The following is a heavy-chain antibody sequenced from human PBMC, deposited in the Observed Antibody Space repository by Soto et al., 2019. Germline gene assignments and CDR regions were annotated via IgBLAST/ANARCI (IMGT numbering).Heavy chain of an antibody. J-gene: IGHJ4*02. D-gene: IGHD2-15*01. CDR3: ARDFRDSGGGPSRIYFDF. Sequence: QVQLVQSGAEVKEPGASVRVSCKASGYTFSSYGFSWVRQAPGQGLEWVAWISANSGDTNSAQKCQGRVTLTSDTSTSTAYMDLRSLTSDDTAIYYCARDFRDSGGGPSRIYFDFWGQRTLVTV. CDR2: ISANSGDT. V-gene: IGHV1-18*01. CDR1: GYTFSSYG.